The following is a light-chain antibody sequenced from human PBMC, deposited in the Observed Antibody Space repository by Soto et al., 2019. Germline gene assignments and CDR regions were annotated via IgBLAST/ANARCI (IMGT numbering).Light chain of an antibody. V-gene: IGKV3-11*01. CDR2: DAS. CDR3: QQRSDWPPIT. Sequence: LFFTQSPDTLSLPQADRATLSCTASKSISSYLAWYQQKPGQSPRLLIYDASNRATGIPARFSGSGSGTDFTLTISSLEPEDFAVYYCQQRSDWPPITFGQGTRLEI. CDR1: KSISSY. J-gene: IGKJ5*01.